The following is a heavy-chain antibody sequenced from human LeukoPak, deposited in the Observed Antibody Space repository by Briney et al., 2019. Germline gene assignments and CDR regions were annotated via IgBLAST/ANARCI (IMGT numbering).Heavy chain of an antibody. CDR3: AIPLLAYCGGDCYPPHSYGMDV. CDR2: ISDSGDSK. J-gene: IGHJ6*02. Sequence: GGSLRLSCAASGFTFSSYAMSWVRQTPGKGPEWVSGISDSGDSKYYANSVNGRFTISRDNSKNTLSLQMNSLRVEDSAVYYCAIPLLAYCGGDCYPPHSYGMDVWGQGTTVTVSS. CDR1: GFTFSSYA. V-gene: IGHV3-23*01. D-gene: IGHD2-21*02.